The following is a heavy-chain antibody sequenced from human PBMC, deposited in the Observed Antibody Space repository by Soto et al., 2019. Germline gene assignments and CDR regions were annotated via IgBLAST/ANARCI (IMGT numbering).Heavy chain of an antibody. CDR1: GFTFSNAW. D-gene: IGHD2-2*02. CDR2: IKSKTDGGTT. V-gene: IGHV3-15*01. CDR3: NTRLPPGIVVGTAAIQDYYYGMDV. Sequence: GSLRLSCAASGFTFSNAWMSWVRQAPGNGLEWVGRIKSKTDGGTTDYAAPVKGRFTISRDDSKNTLYLQMNSLKTEDTAVYYCNTRLPPGIVVGTAAIQDYYYGMDVWGQGTTVTVSS. J-gene: IGHJ6*02.